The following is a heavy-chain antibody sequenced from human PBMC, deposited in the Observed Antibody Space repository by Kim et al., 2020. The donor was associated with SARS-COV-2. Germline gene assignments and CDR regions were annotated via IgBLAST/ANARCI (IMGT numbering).Heavy chain of an antibody. CDR2: ISDNGGST. D-gene: IGHD1-26*01. Sequence: GGSLRLSCAASGFSFSSYAMIWVRQAPGKGPEWVSVISDNGGSTYYAGSVKGRFTISRDNSKNTLYMQMNSLRAEDTAVYYCAKGIVGDRLWYWGQGTLVTVSS. J-gene: IGHJ4*02. V-gene: IGHV3-23*01. CDR1: GFSFSSYA. CDR3: AKGIVGDRLWY.